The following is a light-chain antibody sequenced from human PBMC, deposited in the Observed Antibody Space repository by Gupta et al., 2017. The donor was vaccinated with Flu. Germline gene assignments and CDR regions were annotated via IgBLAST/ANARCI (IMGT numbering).Light chain of an antibody. V-gene: IGKV3-20*01. Sequence: IVLTQSPGTLSVSPGDRVTLSCRASQRVTNDYLAWYQQIPVQAPRLLISGSSIRATGIPDRFSGSGSGTDFTLTVNRLEPEDSAVYYCQQYGSSPYSFGQGTKVEIK. CDR2: GSS. J-gene: IGKJ2*01. CDR3: QQYGSSPYS. CDR1: QRVTNDY.